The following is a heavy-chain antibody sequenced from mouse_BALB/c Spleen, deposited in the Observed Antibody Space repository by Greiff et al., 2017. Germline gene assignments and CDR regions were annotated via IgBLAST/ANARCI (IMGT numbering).Heavy chain of an antibody. D-gene: IGHD2-2*01. CDR3: TRPYGYDAWFAY. J-gene: IGHJ3*01. V-gene: IGHV1S81*02. CDR1: GYTFTSYY. Sequence: VKLQESGAELVKPGASVKLSCKASGYTFTSYYMYWVKQRPGQGLEWIGGINPSNGGTNFNEKFKSKATLTVDKSSSTAYMQLSSLTSEDSAVYYCTRPYGYDAWFAYWGQGTLVTVSA. CDR2: INPSNGGT.